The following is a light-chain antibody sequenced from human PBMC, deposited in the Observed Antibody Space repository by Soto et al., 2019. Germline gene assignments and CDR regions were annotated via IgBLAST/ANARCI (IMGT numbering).Light chain of an antibody. V-gene: IGLV2-14*01. CDR3: SSYTSSSTLYV. CDR1: SSDVGGYNY. Sequence: QSVLTQPASVSESPGQSITISCTGTSSDVGGYNYVSWYQQHPGKAPKLMIYDVSNRPSGVSNRFSGSKSGNTASLTISGLQAEDEADYYCSSYTSSSTLYVFGTGTNLTVL. CDR2: DVS. J-gene: IGLJ1*01.